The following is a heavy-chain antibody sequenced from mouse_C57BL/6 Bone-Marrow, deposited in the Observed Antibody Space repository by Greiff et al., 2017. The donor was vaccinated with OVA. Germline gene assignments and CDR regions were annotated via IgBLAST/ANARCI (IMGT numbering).Heavy chain of an antibody. D-gene: IGHD1-1*01. CDR3: AREGYYGSSWFAY. CDR2: ISDGGSYT. J-gene: IGHJ3*01. Sequence: VQLKESGGGLVKPGGSLKLSCAASGFTFSSYAMSWVRQTPEKRLEWVATISDGGSYTYYPDNVKGRFTISRDNAKNNLYLQMSHLKSEDTAMYYCAREGYYGSSWFAYWGQGTLVTVSA. CDR1: GFTFSSYA. V-gene: IGHV5-4*01.